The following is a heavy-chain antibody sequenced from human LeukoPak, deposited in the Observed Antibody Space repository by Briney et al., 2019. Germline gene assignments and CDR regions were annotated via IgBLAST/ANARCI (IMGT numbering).Heavy chain of an antibody. J-gene: IGHJ5*02. CDR2: IYYSGST. D-gene: IGHD3-10*01. CDR1: GGSISSYY. V-gene: IGHV4-59*01. Sequence: SATLSLTCTVSGGSISSYYWSWIRQPPGKGLEWIGYIYYSGSTNYNPSLKSRVTVSVDTSKNQFSLKLSSVTAADTAVYYCARDLDHYGSGSTWFDPWGQGTLVTVSS. CDR3: ARDLDHYGSGSTWFDP.